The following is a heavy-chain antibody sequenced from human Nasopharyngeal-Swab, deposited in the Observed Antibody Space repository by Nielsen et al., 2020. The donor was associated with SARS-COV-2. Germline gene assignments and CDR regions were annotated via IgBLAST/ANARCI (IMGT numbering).Heavy chain of an antibody. J-gene: IGHJ3*02. D-gene: IGHD3-3*01. CDR1: GGSISSSSYY. Sequence: SETLSLTCTVSGGSISSSSYYWGWIRQPPGKGLEWIGSIYYSGSTYYNPSLKSRATISVDTSKNQFSLKLSSVTAADTAVYYCARRARFDFWSGHGAFDIWGQGTMVTVSS. V-gene: IGHV4-39*07. CDR3: ARRARFDFWSGHGAFDI. CDR2: IYYSGST.